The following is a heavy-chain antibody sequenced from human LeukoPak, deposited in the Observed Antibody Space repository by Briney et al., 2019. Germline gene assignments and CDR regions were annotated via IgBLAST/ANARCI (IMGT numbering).Heavy chain of an antibody. V-gene: IGHV3-7*01. CDR2: INQGGTEK. J-gene: IGHJ4*02. CDR3: ARDGPPAGLYFDN. D-gene: IGHD2-2*01. Sequence: GGSLRLSCAASGFNFNTFWMNWVRQPPGKGLERVATINQGGTEKYYVDSVKGRFTISRDNAENSLYLQMSSLRAEDTAVYYCARDGPPAGLYFDNWGEGTLVTVSS. CDR1: GFNFNTFW.